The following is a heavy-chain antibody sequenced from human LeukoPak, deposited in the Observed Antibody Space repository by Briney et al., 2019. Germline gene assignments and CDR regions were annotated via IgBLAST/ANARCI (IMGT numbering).Heavy chain of an antibody. J-gene: IGHJ3*02. Sequence: KPGGSLRLSCAASGFTFSDYYMSWVRQAPGKGLEWVPYISSSGSTIYYADSVKGRFTISRDNAKNSLYLQMNSLRAEDTAVYYCARASGTQLWLGAFDIWGQGTMVTVSS. CDR2: ISSSGSTI. D-gene: IGHD5-18*01. CDR1: GFTFSDYY. CDR3: ARASGTQLWLGAFDI. V-gene: IGHV3-11*01.